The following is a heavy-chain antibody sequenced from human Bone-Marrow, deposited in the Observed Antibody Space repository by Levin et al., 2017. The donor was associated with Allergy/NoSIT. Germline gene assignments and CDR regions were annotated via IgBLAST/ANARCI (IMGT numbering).Heavy chain of an antibody. Sequence: RGESLKISCAASGFTFSNYWMHWVRQVPGKGLMWVSRINSDGSGTTYADSVKGRFTISRDNAKNTLWLQMNNLRAEDTAMYYCARGGDCPTTHCDNWIDPWGQGTLVTVSS. CDR2: INSDGSGT. CDR1: GFTFSNYW. CDR3: ARGGDCPTTHCDNWIDP. D-gene: IGHD1-26*01. V-gene: IGHV3-74*01. J-gene: IGHJ5*02.